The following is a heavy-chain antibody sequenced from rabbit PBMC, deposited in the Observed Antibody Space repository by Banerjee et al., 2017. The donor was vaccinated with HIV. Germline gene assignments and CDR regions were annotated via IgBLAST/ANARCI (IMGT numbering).Heavy chain of an antibody. CDR2: IAAGSSGTT. Sequence: QEQLEESGGDLVKPEGSLTLTCTASGFSFSSSYYMCWVRQAPGKGLEWIACIAAGSSGTTYYANWAKGRFTISKTSSTTVTLQMTSLTAADTATYFCVRTAYAGYAGYGYSFNLWGQGTLVTVS. J-gene: IGHJ4*01. V-gene: IGHV1S45*01. D-gene: IGHD7-1*01. CDR3: VRTAYAGYAGYGYSFNL. CDR1: GFSFSSSYY.